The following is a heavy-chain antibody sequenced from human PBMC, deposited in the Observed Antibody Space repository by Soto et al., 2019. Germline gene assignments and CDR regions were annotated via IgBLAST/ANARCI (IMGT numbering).Heavy chain of an antibody. CDR2: IYYSGST. V-gene: IGHV4-31*03. CDR3: AGGGGDYDFWSGYCPANNWFDP. Sequence: QVQLQESGPGLVKPSQTLSLTCTVSGGSISSGGYYWSWIRQHPGKGLEWIGYIYYSGSTYYNPSLMIRVTISVDTSKNQFSLKVSAVTAADTAVYYCAGGGGDYDFWSGYCPANNWFDPWGQGTLVTVSS. J-gene: IGHJ5*02. D-gene: IGHD3-3*01. CDR1: GGSISSGGYY.